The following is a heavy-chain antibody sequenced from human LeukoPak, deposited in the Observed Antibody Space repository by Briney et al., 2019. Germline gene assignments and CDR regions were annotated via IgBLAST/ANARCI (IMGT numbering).Heavy chain of an antibody. CDR1: GYTFTGYY. J-gene: IGHJ5*02. V-gene: IGHV1-2*02. Sequence: VASVKVSCKASGYTFTGYYIHWVRQAPGQGLEWMEWINPNSGGTNYAQKFQGRVTMPRDTSITTAYMELSGLRSDDTAIYYCARGKLAAPGRTGYNWFDPWGQGTLVTVSS. D-gene: IGHD6-13*01. CDR2: INPNSGGT. CDR3: ARGKLAAPGRTGYNWFDP.